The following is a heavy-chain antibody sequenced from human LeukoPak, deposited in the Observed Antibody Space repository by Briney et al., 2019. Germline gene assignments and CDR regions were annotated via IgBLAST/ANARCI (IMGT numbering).Heavy chain of an antibody. CDR1: GGSISSGFW. J-gene: IGHJ4*02. V-gene: IGHV4-4*02. Sequence: PSGTLSLTCVVSGGSISSGFWWSRVRQPPGKGLEWIGEIHHSGSTNYNPSLKSRVTISVDKSKNQFSLKLSSVTATDTAVYLCARNAYYSADYWGQGTLVTVSS. CDR2: IHHSGST. D-gene: IGHD4/OR15-4a*01. CDR3: ARNAYYSADY.